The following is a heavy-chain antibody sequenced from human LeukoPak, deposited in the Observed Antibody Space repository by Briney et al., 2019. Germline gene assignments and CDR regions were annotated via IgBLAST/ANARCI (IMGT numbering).Heavy chain of an antibody. CDR1: GASLSSYF. V-gene: IGHV4-59*01. D-gene: IGHD3-22*01. CDR2: IYYPGYP. J-gene: IGHJ3*02. Sequence: SETLSLTCNVSGASLSSYFWSWIRQPPGKGLEWIGYIYYPGYPNYNPSLKSRVTIAVETSKSQFSLKLSSVTAADTAVYYCASLTTAEAFDIWGQGTMVTVSS. CDR3: ASLTTAEAFDI.